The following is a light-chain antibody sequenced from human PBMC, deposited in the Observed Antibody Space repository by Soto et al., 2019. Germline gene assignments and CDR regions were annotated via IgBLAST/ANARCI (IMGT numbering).Light chain of an antibody. V-gene: IGLV2-14*01. CDR2: EVS. CDR3: SSYTTRSTLV. Sequence: QPVLTQPASVSGSPGQSITISCTGTSSDVGAYNHVSWYQQHPGKAPKLIISEVSNRPSGVSNRFSGSKSGNTASLTISGLQAEDEADYYCSSYTTRSTLVFGGGTKLTVL. J-gene: IGLJ2*01. CDR1: SSDVGAYNH.